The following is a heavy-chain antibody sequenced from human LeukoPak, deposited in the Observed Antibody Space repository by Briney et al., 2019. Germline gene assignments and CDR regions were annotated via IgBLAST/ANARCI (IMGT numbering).Heavy chain of an antibody. V-gene: IGHV3-23*01. J-gene: IGHJ4*02. CDR2: ISGSDGST. Sequence: TGGSLRLSCAASGLTFSNYAMSWVRQAPGKGLEWVSAISGSDGSTYYADSVKGRFTISRDNSKNTLYLQMSSLRAEDTAVYYCAKYRYCTITSCPGVFDYWGQGTLVTVSS. CDR1: GLTFSNYA. D-gene: IGHD2-2*01. CDR3: AKYRYCTITSCPGVFDY.